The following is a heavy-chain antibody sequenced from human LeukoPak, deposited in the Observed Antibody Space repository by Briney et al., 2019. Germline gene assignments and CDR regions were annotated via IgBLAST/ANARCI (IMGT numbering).Heavy chain of an antibody. V-gene: IGHV3-23*01. J-gene: IGHJ4*02. Sequence: PGGSLRLSCAASGFTFSSYTMSWVRQAPGKGLEWVSTIRGSSGSTYYADSVKGRFTISRDNSKNTLSLQMDSLRAEDTAVYYCAKDLGRYVERISMVRGPPPYENWFQGTLVTVSS. CDR1: GFTFSSYT. CDR3: AKDLGRYVERISMVRGPPPYEN. CDR2: IRGSSGST. D-gene: IGHD3-10*01.